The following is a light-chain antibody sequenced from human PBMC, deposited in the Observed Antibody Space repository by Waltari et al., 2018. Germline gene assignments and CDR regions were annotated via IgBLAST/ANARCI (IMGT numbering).Light chain of an antibody. CDR2: GSS. Sequence: SCRASQSVSRFLAWYQQKPGQAHRLLISGSSSRATGIPDRFSGSGSGTDFSLTISRLEPEDFAVYYCQKYDRLPATFGQGTKVEIK. J-gene: IGKJ1*01. CDR3: QKYDRLPAT. V-gene: IGKV3-20*01. CDR1: QSVSRF.